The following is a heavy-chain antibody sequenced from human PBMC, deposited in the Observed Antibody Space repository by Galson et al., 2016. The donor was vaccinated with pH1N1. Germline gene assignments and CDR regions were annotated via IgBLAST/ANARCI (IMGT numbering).Heavy chain of an antibody. CDR1: GGSISSGGYY. CDR2: IFYSGST. Sequence: TLSLTCTVSGGSISSGGYYWSWIRQHPGKGLEWIGCIFYSGSTYYNPSLKSRVTISVDTSKNQFSLKPSSVTAADTAVYYCARGVSVAGTPRLDYWGQGTLVTVSS. V-gene: IGHV4-31*03. D-gene: IGHD6-19*01. J-gene: IGHJ4*02. CDR3: ARGVSVAGTPRLDY.